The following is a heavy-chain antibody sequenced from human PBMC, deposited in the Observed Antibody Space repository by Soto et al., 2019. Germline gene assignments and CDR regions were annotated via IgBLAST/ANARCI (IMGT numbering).Heavy chain of an antibody. Sequence: SETLSLTCTVSRGSISSSSYYWGWIRQPPGKGLEWIGSIYYSGSTYHNPPLKSRVTISKDTSKNQFSLKLSSVTAADTAVFYCAVGSSGFYYIYWGQGIQVTVS. V-gene: IGHV4-39*01. CDR2: IYYSGST. D-gene: IGHD1-26*01. CDR1: RGSISSSSYY. CDR3: AVGSSGFYYIY. J-gene: IGHJ4*02.